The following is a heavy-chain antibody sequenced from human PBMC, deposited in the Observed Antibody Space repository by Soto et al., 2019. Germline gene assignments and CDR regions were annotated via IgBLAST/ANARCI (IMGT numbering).Heavy chain of an antibody. CDR2: IYYSGST. CDR3: ARDHRDGYNLGVNYYYYYGMDV. CDR1: GGSISSYY. Sequence: PSETLSLTCTVSGGSISSYYWSWIRQPSGKGLEWIGYIYYSGSTNYNPSLKSRVTISVDTSKNQFSLKLSSVTAADTAVYYCARDHRDGYNLGVNYYYYYGMDVWGQGTTVTVSS. V-gene: IGHV4-59*01. J-gene: IGHJ6*02. D-gene: IGHD5-12*01.